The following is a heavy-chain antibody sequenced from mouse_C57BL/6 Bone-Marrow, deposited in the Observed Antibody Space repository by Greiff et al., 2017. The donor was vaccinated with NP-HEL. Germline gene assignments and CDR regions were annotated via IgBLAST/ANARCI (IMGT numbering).Heavy chain of an antibody. CDR2: IHPNSGST. CDR1: GYTFTSYW. V-gene: IGHV1-64*01. Sequence: QVQLQQSGAELVKPGASVKLSCKASGYTFTSYWMHWVKQRPGQGLEWIGMIHPNSGSTNYNEKFKSKATLTVDKSSSTAYMQLSSLTSEDSAVYYCATSSSYGYFDVWGTGTTVTVSS. J-gene: IGHJ1*03. CDR3: ATSSSYGYFDV. D-gene: IGHD1-1*01.